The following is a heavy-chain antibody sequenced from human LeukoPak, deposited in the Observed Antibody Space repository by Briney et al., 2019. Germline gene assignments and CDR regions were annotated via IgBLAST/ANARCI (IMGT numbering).Heavy chain of an antibody. Sequence: GGSLRLSCAASGFTVSSNYMSWVRQAPGKGLEWVSVIYSGGSTYYADSVKGRFTISRDNSKNTLYLQMNSLRAEDTAVYYCAKTSCRGYYHPGWGGAFDIWGQGTMVTVSS. CDR3: AKTSCRGYYHPGWGGAFDI. V-gene: IGHV3-53*01. J-gene: IGHJ3*02. D-gene: IGHD3-22*01. CDR2: IYSGGST. CDR1: GFTVSSNY.